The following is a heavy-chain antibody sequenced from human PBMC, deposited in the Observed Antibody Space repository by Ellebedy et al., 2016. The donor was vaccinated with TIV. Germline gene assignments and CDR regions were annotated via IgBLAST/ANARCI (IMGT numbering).Heavy chain of an antibody. CDR3: AKDSFSRGDY. CDR1: GFRFSSYC. J-gene: IGHJ4*02. V-gene: IGHV3-7*01. D-gene: IGHD3-16*01. Sequence: GGSLRLXXVASGFRFSSYCMTWVRQAPGKGLEWVSNINNDGSETRYVDSVKGRFTISRDNAKNSLYLQLNSLRTEDTAVYYCAKDSFSRGDYWGQGTLVTVSS. CDR2: INNDGSET.